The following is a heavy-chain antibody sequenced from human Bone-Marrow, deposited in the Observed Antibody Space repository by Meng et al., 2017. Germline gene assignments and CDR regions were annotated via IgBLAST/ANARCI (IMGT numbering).Heavy chain of an antibody. CDR2: IDPKSGDT. CDR3: ARGDSGSYYAPPIDY. Sequence: ASVKVSCKPSGYNFPDYWLHWVRRAPGQGLEWMGRIDPKSGDTHYAQRFQGRVTMTGDTSISTAYMELSGLRSDDTAMYYCARGDSGSYYAPPIDYWGQGTLVTVSS. D-gene: IGHD1-26*01. CDR1: GYNFPDYW. J-gene: IGHJ4*02. V-gene: IGHV1-2*06.